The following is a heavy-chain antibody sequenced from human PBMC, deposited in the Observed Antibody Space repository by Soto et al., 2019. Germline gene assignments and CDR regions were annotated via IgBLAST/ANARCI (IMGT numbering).Heavy chain of an antibody. CDR3: AREEGSSWPYYYYMDV. J-gene: IGHJ6*03. CDR1: GYTFTSYA. CDR2: INAGNGNT. Sequence: QVQLVQSGAEVKKPGASVKVSCKASGYTFTSYAMHWVRQAPGQRLEWMGWINAGNGNTKYSQKFQGRVTITRDTSESTAYMELSSLRSEDTAVYYCAREEGSSWPYYYYMDVWGKGTTVTVSS. V-gene: IGHV1-3*01. D-gene: IGHD6-13*01.